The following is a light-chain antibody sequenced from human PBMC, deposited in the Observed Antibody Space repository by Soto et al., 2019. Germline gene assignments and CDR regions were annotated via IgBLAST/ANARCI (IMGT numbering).Light chain of an antibody. J-gene: IGKJ5*01. Sequence: DIQMTQSPSSLSASVGDRVTITCRASQTISSYLNWYQHKPGKAPNLLIYAAYSLQSGVPSRFSGSGSGTDFTLTISSLQPEDFATYYCQQSYSIPHTLGQGTRLEIK. V-gene: IGKV1-39*01. CDR2: AAY. CDR3: QQSYSIPHT. CDR1: QTISSY.